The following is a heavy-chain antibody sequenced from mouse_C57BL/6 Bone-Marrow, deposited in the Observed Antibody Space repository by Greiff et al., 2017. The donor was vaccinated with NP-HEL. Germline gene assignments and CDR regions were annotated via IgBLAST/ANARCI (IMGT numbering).Heavy chain of an antibody. D-gene: IGHD1-1*01. J-gene: IGHJ2*01. V-gene: IGHV1-81*01. CDR2: IYPRSGTT. CDR1: GYTFTSYG. Sequence: QVQLQQSGAELARPGASVKLSCKASGYTFTSYGISWVKQRTGQGLEWIGEIYPRSGTTYYNEKFKGKATLTADKSSSTAYMELRSLTSEDSAVYFCARSPYYYGSSYLYYFDYWGQGTTLTVSS. CDR3: ARSPYYYGSSYLYYFDY.